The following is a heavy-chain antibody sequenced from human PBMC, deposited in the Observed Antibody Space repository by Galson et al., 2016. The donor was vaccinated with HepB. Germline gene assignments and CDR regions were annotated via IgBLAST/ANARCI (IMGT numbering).Heavy chain of an antibody. Sequence: SLRLSCAASGFTFADYAIHWVRQAPGKGLEWVSGISWNSGRIAYADSVKGRFTISRDNAKNSLYLQMNSLRAEDTAFYYCAKATSGSAYGSRYFQHWSQGTLVIVSS. D-gene: IGHD3-10*01. V-gene: IGHV3-9*01. J-gene: IGHJ1*01. CDR1: GFTFADYA. CDR2: ISWNSGRI. CDR3: AKATSGSAYGSRYFQH.